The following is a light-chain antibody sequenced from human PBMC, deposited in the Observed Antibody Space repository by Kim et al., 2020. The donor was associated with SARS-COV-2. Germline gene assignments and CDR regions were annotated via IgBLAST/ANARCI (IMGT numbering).Light chain of an antibody. V-gene: IGLV2-23*02. CDR2: EVS. CDR1: SSDVWSYNL. J-gene: IGLJ2*01. Sequence: SITISCTGTSSDVWSYNLVSWYQQHPGKAPKLMIYEVSKRPSGVSNRFSGSKSGNTASLTISGLQAEDEADYYCCSYAGSSTFHVVFGGGTQLTVL. CDR3: CSYAGSSTFHVV.